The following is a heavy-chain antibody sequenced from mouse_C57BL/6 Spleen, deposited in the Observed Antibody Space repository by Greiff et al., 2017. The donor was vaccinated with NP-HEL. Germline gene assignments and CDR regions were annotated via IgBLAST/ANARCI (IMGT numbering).Heavy chain of an antibody. J-gene: IGHJ4*01. CDR2: IDPSDSYT. CDR1: GYTFTSYW. V-gene: IGHV1-69*01. D-gene: IGHD1-1*02. Sequence: QVQLQQPGAELVMPGASVKLSCKASGYTFTSYWMHWVKQRPGQGLEWIGEIDPSDSYTNYNQKFKGKSTLTVYKYSSTAYMQLSSLTSEDSAVYYCARRRGGKGAMDYWGQGTSVTVSS. CDR3: ARRRGGKGAMDY.